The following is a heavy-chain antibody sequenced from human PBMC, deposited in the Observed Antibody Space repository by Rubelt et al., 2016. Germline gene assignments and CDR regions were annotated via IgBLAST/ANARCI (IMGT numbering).Heavy chain of an antibody. CDR2: ITSSSDTI. CDR3: ASAVLDY. J-gene: IGHJ4*02. V-gene: IGHV3-48*01. Sequence: EVQLVESGGGLVQPGGSLRLSCAASGFTFSSYAMSWVHQAPGKGLEWVSYITSSSDTIFYAESVRGRFTISRDNAKNSLYLQRNSLRAKDTALYYCASAVLDYWGQGTLVIVSS. CDR1: GFTFSSYA.